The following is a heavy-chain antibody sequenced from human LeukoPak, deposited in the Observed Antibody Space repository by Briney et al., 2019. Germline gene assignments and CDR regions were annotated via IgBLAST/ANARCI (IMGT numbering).Heavy chain of an antibody. CDR1: GGSISSGDYY. V-gene: IGHV4-30-4*01. Sequence: PSETLSLTCTVSGGSISSGDYYWSWIRQPPGKGLEWIGYIYYSGSTYYNPSLKSRVTISVDTSKNQFSLKLSSVTAADTAVYYCARCLKTGDYDFWNGYSWFDPWGQGTLVTVSS. J-gene: IGHJ5*02. CDR3: ARCLKTGDYDFWNGYSWFDP. CDR2: IYYSGST. D-gene: IGHD3-3*01.